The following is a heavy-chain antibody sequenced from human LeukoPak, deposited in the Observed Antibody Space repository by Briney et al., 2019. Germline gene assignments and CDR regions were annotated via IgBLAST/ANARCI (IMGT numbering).Heavy chain of an antibody. CDR2: MNPNSGNT. CDR1: GYTFTNYD. J-gene: IGHJ4*02. V-gene: IGHV1-8*01. D-gene: IGHD4-17*01. CDR3: ARGFLYGDSKNFDY. Sequence: ASVKVSCKASGYTFTNYDINWVRQATGQGLEWLGWMNPNSGNTGYAQKFQGRVTMTRNTSIRTAYMELSSLRSEDTAVYYCARGFLYGDSKNFDYWGQGTLVTVSS.